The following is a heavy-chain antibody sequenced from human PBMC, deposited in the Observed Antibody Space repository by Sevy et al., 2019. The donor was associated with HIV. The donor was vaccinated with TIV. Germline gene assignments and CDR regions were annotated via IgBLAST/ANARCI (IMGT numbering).Heavy chain of an antibody. CDR2: IYHSGST. CDR1: GYSISSGYY. CDR3: ARRGGDPLDYYYYYMDV. Sequence: SETLSLTCAVSGYSISSGYYWGWIRQPPGKGLEWIGSIYHSGSTYYNPSLKSRVTISVDTSKNQFSLKLSSVTAADTAVYYCARRGGDPLDYYYYYMDVWGKGTTVTVSS. J-gene: IGHJ6*03. D-gene: IGHD3-16*01. V-gene: IGHV4-38-2*01.